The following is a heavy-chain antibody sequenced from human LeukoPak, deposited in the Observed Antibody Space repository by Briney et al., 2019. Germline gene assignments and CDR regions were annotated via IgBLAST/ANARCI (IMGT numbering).Heavy chain of an antibody. CDR2: FSGGGGSA. V-gene: IGHV3-23*01. CDR3: AKDLGYCGGDCYSGFDY. CDR1: GFTFSNYA. D-gene: IGHD2-21*02. Sequence: PGASLRLSCAASGFTFSNYAMSWVRQAPGKGLEWVSAFSGGGGSAYYADSVKGRFTISRDNSKNTLYLQMNSLRADDTALYYCAKDLGYCGGDCYSGFDYWGRGTLVTVSS. J-gene: IGHJ4*02.